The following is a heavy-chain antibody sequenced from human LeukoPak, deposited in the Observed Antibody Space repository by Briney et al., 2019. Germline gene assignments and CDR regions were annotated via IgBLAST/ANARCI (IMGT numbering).Heavy chain of an antibody. CDR2: IYYSGST. CDR1: GYSISTGYY. V-gene: IGHV4-61*01. Sequence: SETLSLTCTVSGYSISTGYYWDWIRQPPGKGLEWIGYIYYSGSTNYNPSLKSRVTISVDTSKNQFSLKLSSVTAADTAVYYCARVPTYHYYDSSGYSRWFDPWGQGTLVTVSS. CDR3: ARVPTYHYYDSSGYSRWFDP. D-gene: IGHD3-22*01. J-gene: IGHJ5*02.